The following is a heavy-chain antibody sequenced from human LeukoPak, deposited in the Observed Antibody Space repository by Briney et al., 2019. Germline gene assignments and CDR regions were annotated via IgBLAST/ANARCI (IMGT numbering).Heavy chain of an antibody. V-gene: IGHV1-46*01. CDR2: IYPSTGST. CDR3: ARDWRIALVRGVINVPGGMNV. D-gene: IGHD3-10*01. CDR1: AYTFTTYY. Sequence: ASVKVSCKSSAYTFTTYYIHWVRQAPGQGGEWIGMIYPSTGSTYYAQRFQGRVTMTRDTSTSTVYMELGSLTSDDTAVYYCARDWRIALVRGVINVPGGMNVWGQGTTVTVSS. J-gene: IGHJ6*02.